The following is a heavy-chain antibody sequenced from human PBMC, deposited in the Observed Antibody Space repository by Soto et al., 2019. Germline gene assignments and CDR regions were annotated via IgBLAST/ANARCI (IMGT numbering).Heavy chain of an antibody. Sequence: SETLSLTCTVSGGSISSSSYYWGWIRQPPGKGLEWIGSIYYSGSTYYNPSLKSRVTISVDTSKNQFSLKLSSVTAADTAVYYCARTSYSSSSNYWGQGTPVTVSS. J-gene: IGHJ4*02. V-gene: IGHV4-39*01. CDR1: GGSISSSSYY. CDR2: IYYSGST. D-gene: IGHD6-6*01. CDR3: ARTSYSSSSNY.